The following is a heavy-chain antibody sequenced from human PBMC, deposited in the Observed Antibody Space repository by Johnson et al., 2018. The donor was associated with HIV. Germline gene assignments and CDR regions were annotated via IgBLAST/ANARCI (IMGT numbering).Heavy chain of an antibody. V-gene: IGHV3-23*04. Sequence: MQLVESGGGLVQPGGSLRLSCAASGFTFSSYAMSWVRQAPGKGLEWVSAISGSGGYTYYADSVQGRFPISRDSSKNTLYLQMNSLRAEDTAVYYCAKDMFRWELLDGDTFDIWGQGTMVTVSS. CDR1: GFTFSSYA. CDR2: ISGSGGYT. CDR3: AKDMFRWELLDGDTFDI. D-gene: IGHD1-26*01. J-gene: IGHJ3*02.